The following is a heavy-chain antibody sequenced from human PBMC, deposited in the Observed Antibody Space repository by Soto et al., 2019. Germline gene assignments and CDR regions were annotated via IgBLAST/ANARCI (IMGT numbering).Heavy chain of an antibody. J-gene: IGHJ6*02. D-gene: IGHD5-18*01. V-gene: IGHV3-33*01. CDR3: ARGEGLPYYYGMDV. Sequence: QVQLVESGGGVVQPGRSLRLSCAASGFTFSSYGMHWVRQAPGKGLEWVAVIWDDGSNKYYADSVKGRFTISRDNSKNTLYLQMNSLRAEDTAVYYCARGEGLPYYYGMDVWGQGTTVTVSS. CDR1: GFTFSSYG. CDR2: IWDDGSNK.